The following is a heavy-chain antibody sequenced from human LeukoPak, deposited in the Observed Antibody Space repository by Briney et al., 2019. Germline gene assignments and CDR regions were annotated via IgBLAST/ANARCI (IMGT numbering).Heavy chain of an antibody. Sequence: PGGSLRLSCAASGFTFSNYPMSWVRQAPGKGLEWVSGINEGVDSVYYADSVRGRFTIARDNSKNTLYLHINSLRAEDTAVYYCASHLRTSDYWGQGTLVTVSS. CDR1: GFTFSNYP. V-gene: IGHV3-23*01. J-gene: IGHJ4*02. CDR3: ASHLRTSDY. CDR2: INEGVDSV.